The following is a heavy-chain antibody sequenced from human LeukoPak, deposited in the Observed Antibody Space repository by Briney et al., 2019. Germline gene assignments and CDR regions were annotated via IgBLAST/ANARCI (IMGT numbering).Heavy chain of an antibody. CDR2: IRYDGSNK. D-gene: IGHD2-2*01. J-gene: IGHJ4*02. Sequence: GGSLRLSCAASGFTFSRYGMHWVRQAPGKGLEWVAFIRYDGSNKYYADSMKGRFTISRDNSKNTLYLQMNSLRAEDTAVYYCAKDVGVVPAAIPVALDYWGQGTLVTVSS. CDR1: GFTFSRYG. V-gene: IGHV3-30*02. CDR3: AKDVGVVPAAIPVALDY.